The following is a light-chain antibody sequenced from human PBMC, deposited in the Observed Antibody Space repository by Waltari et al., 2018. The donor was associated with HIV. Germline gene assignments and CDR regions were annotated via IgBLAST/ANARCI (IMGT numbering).Light chain of an antibody. CDR2: EVS. CDR3: CSYAGTYTYV. V-gene: IGLV2-11*01. Sequence: QSALTQPRSVSGSPGQSVTLSCTGTSRDIGYFDYVSWYQKYPGKAPKVIIYEVSQRPSGVPDRFTASKSGITASLTISGLQDEDEADYYCCSYAGTYTYVFGTGTTVTVL. CDR1: SRDIGYFDY. J-gene: IGLJ1*01.